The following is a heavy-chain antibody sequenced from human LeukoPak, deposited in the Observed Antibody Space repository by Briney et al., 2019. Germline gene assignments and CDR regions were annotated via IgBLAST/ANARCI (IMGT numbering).Heavy chain of an antibody. CDR2: ISSSSSYI. J-gene: IGHJ4*02. V-gene: IGHV3-21*01. D-gene: IGHD6-19*01. CDR3: ASGKGSSGWDEGFDY. CDR1: GFTFSSYS. Sequence: GGSLRLSCAASGFTFSSYSMNWVRQARGKGLEWVSSISSSSSYIYYADSVKGRFTISRDNAKNSLYLQMNSLRAEDTAVYYCASGKGSSGWDEGFDYWGQGTLVTVSS.